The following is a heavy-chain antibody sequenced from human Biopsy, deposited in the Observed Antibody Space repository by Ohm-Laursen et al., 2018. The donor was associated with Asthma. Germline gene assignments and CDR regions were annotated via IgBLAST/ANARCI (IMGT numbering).Heavy chain of an antibody. CDR1: GYTFNSAD. Sequence: SVKVSCNASGYTFNSADITWVRQAPGQGLEWMGWISVYNGNTKVAQKLQDRVTMITDTSTSTAYMELRSLRSDDTAVYFCARAVDYSHYYGIDVWGQGTTVTVS. CDR3: ARAVDYSHYYGIDV. D-gene: IGHD3-10*01. CDR2: ISVYNGNT. V-gene: IGHV1-18*01. J-gene: IGHJ6*02.